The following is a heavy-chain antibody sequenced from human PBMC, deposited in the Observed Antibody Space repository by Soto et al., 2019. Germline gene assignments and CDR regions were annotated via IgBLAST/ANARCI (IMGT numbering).Heavy chain of an antibody. CDR3: AKDAVPYNGKWDWFDS. Sequence: VQLLESGGGLVQPGGSLTLSCTASRFTFSDYAMSWVRQAPGKGLEWVSAIGGGGTDTYYADSVKGRFTISRDNSKNTLYLQMNSLRDEDRAVYYCAKDAVPYNGKWDWFDSWGQGALVTVSS. CDR2: IGGGGTDT. J-gene: IGHJ5*01. V-gene: IGHV3-23*01. CDR1: RFTFSDYA. D-gene: IGHD1-26*01.